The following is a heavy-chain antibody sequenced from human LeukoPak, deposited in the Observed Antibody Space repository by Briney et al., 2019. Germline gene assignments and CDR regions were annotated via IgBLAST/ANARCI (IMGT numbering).Heavy chain of an antibody. Sequence: KASETLSLTCTVSAYSISSGYYWGWIRQPPGKGLEWIGSIYYSGSTYYNPSLKSRVTISVDTSKNQFSLKLSSVTAADTAVYYCARHRRDYYGSGRMYYFDYWGQGTLVTVSS. CDR2: IYYSGST. V-gene: IGHV4-38-2*02. CDR3: ARHRRDYYGSGRMYYFDY. J-gene: IGHJ4*02. CDR1: AYSISSGYY. D-gene: IGHD3-10*01.